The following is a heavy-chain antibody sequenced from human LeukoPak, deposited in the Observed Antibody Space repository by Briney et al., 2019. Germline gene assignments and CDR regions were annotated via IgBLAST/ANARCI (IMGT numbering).Heavy chain of an antibody. Sequence: ASVKVSCKASGGTFSSYAISWVRQAPGQGVEWMGRIIPILGIANYAQKFQGRVTITADKSTSTAYMELSSLRSEDTAVYYCARSKQQLVLVYWGQGTLVTVSS. V-gene: IGHV1-69*04. J-gene: IGHJ4*02. D-gene: IGHD6-13*01. CDR1: GGTFSSYA. CDR2: IIPILGIA. CDR3: ARSKQQLVLVY.